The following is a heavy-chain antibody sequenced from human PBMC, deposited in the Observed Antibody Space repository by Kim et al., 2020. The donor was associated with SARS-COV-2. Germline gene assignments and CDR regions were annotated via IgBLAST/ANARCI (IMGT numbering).Heavy chain of an antibody. J-gene: IGHJ4*02. Sequence: ASVKVSCKASGYTFTSYGISWVRQAPGQGLEWMGWISAYNGNTNYAQKLQGRVTMTTDTSTSTAYMELRSLRSDDTAVYYCAREGEAYGSGSSSFDYWGQGTLVTVSS. CDR2: ISAYNGNT. V-gene: IGHV1-18*04. CDR1: GYTFTSYG. D-gene: IGHD3-10*01. CDR3: AREGEAYGSGSSSFDY.